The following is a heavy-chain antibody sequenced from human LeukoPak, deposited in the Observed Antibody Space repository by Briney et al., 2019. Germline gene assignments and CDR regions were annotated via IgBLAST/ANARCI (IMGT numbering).Heavy chain of an antibody. CDR1: GFTVSSNY. J-gene: IGHJ4*02. CDR3: AVWYHYDSRRIDY. CDR2: IYSGGST. V-gene: IGHV3-66*01. Sequence: PGGSLRLSCAASGFTVSSNYMSWVRQAPGNGLEWVSVIYSGGSTYYADSVKGRFTISRDNSKNTLYLQMNSLRAEDTAVYYCAVWYHYDSRRIDYWGQGTLVTVSS. D-gene: IGHD3-22*01.